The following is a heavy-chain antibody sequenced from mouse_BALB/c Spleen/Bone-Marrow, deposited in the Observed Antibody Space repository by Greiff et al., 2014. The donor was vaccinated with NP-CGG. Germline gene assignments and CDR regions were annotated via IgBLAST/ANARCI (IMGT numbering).Heavy chain of an antibody. Sequence: QVQLQQSGADLMKPGGSGKKICKATGHKFNSFWIKGGKQRAGHGLEWIGEILPGSGSTNFNEKFKGKATFTAYTSSNTAYMQISSLTSEDSAVYYCARLGIRSFDYWGQGTTLTVSS. D-gene: IGHD3-1*01. CDR3: ARLGIRSFDY. CDR1: GHKFNSFW. J-gene: IGHJ2*01. CDR2: ILPGSGST. V-gene: IGHV1-9*01.